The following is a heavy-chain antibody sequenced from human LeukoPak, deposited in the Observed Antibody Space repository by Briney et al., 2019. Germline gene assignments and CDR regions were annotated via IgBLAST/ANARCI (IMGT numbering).Heavy chain of an antibody. CDR2: IYYSGST. CDR1: GGSISSSSYY. Sequence: SETLSLTCTVSGGSISSSSYYWGWIRQPPGKGLEWIGSIYYSGSTYYNPSLKSRVTISVDTSKNQFSLKLSSVTAADTAVYYCARIVPAAMFYYYYYYMDVWGRGTTVTVSS. J-gene: IGHJ6*03. CDR3: ARIVPAAMFYYYYYYMDV. D-gene: IGHD2-2*01. V-gene: IGHV4-39*07.